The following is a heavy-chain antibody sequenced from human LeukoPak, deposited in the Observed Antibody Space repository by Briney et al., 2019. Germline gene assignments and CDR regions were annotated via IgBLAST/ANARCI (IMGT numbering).Heavy chain of an antibody. CDR1: GGSISSSSYY. Sequence: SETLSLTCTVSGGSISSSSYYWGWIRQPPGKGLEWIGSIYYSGSTYYNPSLKSRVTISVDTSKNQFSLKLSSVTAADTAVYYCARQQYYYDNSGSWFYYYGMDVWGPGTTVTVSS. D-gene: IGHD3-22*01. CDR2: IYYSGST. CDR3: ARQQYYYDNSGSWFYYYGMDV. V-gene: IGHV4-39*01. J-gene: IGHJ6*02.